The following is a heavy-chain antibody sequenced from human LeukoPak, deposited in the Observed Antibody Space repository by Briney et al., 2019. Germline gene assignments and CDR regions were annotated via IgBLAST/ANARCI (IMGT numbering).Heavy chain of an antibody. D-gene: IGHD3-22*01. CDR2: IIPIFGTA. V-gene: IGHV1-69*13. CDR1: GGTFSSYA. Sequence: ASVKVSCKASGGTFSSYAISWVRQAPGQGLEWMGGIIPIFGTANYAQKFQGRVTITADESTSTAYMELSSLRSEDTVVYYCARINLQTYYYDSSGYGFDYWGQGTLVTVSS. J-gene: IGHJ4*02. CDR3: ARINLQTYYYDSSGYGFDY.